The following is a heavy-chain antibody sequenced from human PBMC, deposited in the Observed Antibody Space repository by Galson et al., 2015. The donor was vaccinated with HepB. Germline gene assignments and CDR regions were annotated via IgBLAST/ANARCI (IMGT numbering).Heavy chain of an antibody. CDR2: ISAYNGNT. V-gene: IGHV1-18*01. D-gene: IGHD6-19*01. J-gene: IGHJ3*02. CDR1: GYTFTSYG. Sequence: SVKVSCKASGYTFTSYGISWVRQAPGQGLEWMGWISAYNGNTNYAQKLQGRVTMTTDTSTSTAYMELSSLRSEDTAVYYCASQTGYSSGWYPKDAFDIWGQGTMVTVSS. CDR3: ASQTGYSSGWYPKDAFDI.